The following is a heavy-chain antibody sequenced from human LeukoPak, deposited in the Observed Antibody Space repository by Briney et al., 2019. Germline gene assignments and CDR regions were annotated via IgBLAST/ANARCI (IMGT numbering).Heavy chain of an antibody. CDR1: GFTFSSYW. Sequence: GGSLRLSCAASGFTFSSYWLSWVRQAPGKGLEWVANIKQDGSEKYYMDSVKGRFTISRDNAKNSLYLQMNSLRAEDTAMYYCARHGWNFHSGTYYTFDPWGQGTLVTVSS. V-gene: IGHV3-7*01. J-gene: IGHJ5*02. CDR2: IKQDGSEK. CDR3: ARHGWNFHSGTYYTFDP. D-gene: IGHD3-10*01.